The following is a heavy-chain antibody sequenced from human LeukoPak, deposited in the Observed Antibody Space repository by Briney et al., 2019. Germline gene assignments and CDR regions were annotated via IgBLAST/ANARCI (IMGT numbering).Heavy chain of an antibody. CDR2: IYYSGST. J-gene: IGHJ3*02. CDR1: GGSINVYY. CDR3: ARDPRMATMAAAFDI. V-gene: IGHV4-59*01. D-gene: IGHD5-24*01. Sequence: SETLSLTCTVSGGSINVYYWTWVRQPPGKGLEWIGYIYYSGSTNYNPSLKSRVTISVDTSKNQFSLKLSSVTAADTAVYYCARDPRMATMAAAFDIWGQGTMVTVSS.